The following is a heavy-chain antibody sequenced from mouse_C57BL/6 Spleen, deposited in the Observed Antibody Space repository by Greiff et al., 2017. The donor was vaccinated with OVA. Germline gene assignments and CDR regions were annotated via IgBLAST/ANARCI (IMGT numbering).Heavy chain of an antibody. J-gene: IGHJ4*01. CDR3: ARLYYDGGRYDLDD. V-gene: IGHV1-64*01. CDR2: IHPNSGST. Sequence: VQLQQPGAELVKPGASVKLSCKASGYTFTSYWMHWVKQRPGQGLEWIGMIHPNSGSTNYNEKFKSKATLTVDKSSSTAYMQLSSLTSEDSAVYYCARLYYDGGRYDLDDWGQGTTVTVSS. D-gene: IGHD1-1*01. CDR1: GYTFTSYW.